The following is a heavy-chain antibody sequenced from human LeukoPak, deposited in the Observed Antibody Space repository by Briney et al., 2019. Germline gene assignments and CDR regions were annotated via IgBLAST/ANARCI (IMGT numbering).Heavy chain of an antibody. CDR1: GFTFRSFS. CDR2: ISSSSSYI. J-gene: IGHJ3*02. Sequence: GGSLRLSCAASGFTFRSFSMSWVRQAPGKGLEWVSSISSSSSYIYYADSVKGRFTISRDNAKNSLYLQMNSLRAEDTAVYYCARSYYDFWSGYSSDAFDIWGQGTMVTVSS. V-gene: IGHV3-21*01. D-gene: IGHD3-3*01. CDR3: ARSYYDFWSGYSSDAFDI.